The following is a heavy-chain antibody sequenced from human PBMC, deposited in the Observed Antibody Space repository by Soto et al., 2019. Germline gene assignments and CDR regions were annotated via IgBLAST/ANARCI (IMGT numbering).Heavy chain of an antibody. D-gene: IGHD2-15*01. CDR3: AKYSVGMDV. CDR1: GASVSSGSYS. Sequence: SETLSPTCTVSGASVSSGSYSWSWIRQPPGKGREWIGYIYYSGSTTYNPSLKSRVTISVDTSKNQDSPELSSVTAADTAVYYCAKYSVGMDVWGQGTTVTVSS. J-gene: IGHJ6*02. CDR2: IYYSGST. V-gene: IGHV4-61*01.